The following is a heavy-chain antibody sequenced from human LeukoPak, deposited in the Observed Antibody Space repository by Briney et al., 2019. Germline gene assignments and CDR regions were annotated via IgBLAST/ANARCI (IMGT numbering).Heavy chain of an antibody. CDR2: IYYSGST. V-gene: IGHV4-59*08. CDR3: ARQGTYYYYGMDV. Sequence: KPSETLSLTCTVSGGSISSYYWSWIRQPPGKGLEWIGYIYYSGSTNYNPPLKSRVTISVDTSKNQFSLKLSSVTAADTAVYYCARQGTYYYYGMDVWGQGTTVTVSS. D-gene: IGHD1-1*01. J-gene: IGHJ6*02. CDR1: GGSISSYY.